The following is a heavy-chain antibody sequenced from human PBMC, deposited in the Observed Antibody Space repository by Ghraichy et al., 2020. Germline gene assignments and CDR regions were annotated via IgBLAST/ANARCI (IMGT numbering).Heavy chain of an antibody. CDR1: GFTFSNYG. CDR2: LSYDGGSK. V-gene: IGHV3-30*18. Sequence: GGSLRLSCAASGFTFSNYGMHWVRQAPGKGLEWVAVLSYDGGSKYFADSVKGRFTISRDNSKNTLYLQMNSLKSEDTAVYYCAKDVSTVTTWLEYWGQGTLVTVSS. J-gene: IGHJ1*01. CDR3: AKDVSTVTTWLEY. D-gene: IGHD4-17*01.